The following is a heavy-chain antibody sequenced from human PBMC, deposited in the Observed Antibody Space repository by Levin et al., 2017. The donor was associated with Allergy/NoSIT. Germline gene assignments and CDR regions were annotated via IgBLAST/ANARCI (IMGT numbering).Heavy chain of an antibody. D-gene: IGHD3-10*01. V-gene: IGHV4-39*01. CDR1: GVSISSSSYY. CDR2: IYYSGST. CDR3: ARLPGYGSGSSDYFGMDV. Sequence: SQTLSLTCTVSGVSISSSSYYWGWIRHPAGKGLEWIGSIYYSGSTSYSPSLQSRLTISVDTSKNQFYLKLSSVTAADTAVYYCARLPGYGSGSSDYFGMDVWGQGTTVTVSS. J-gene: IGHJ6*02.